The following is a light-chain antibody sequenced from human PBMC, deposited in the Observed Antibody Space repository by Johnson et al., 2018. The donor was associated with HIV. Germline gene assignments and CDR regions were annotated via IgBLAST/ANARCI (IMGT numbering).Light chain of an antibody. CDR2: ENN. Sequence: QAVLTQPPSVSAAPGQKVTISCSGSTSSIGNNYVSWYQHLPGTAHKLLIYENNKRPSGIPDRFSGSKSGTSATLGITGLQTEDEADYFCGTWDSSLSAHFVFGTGTKVTVL. CDR3: GTWDSSLSAHFV. J-gene: IGLJ1*01. CDR1: TSSIGNNY. V-gene: IGLV1-51*02.